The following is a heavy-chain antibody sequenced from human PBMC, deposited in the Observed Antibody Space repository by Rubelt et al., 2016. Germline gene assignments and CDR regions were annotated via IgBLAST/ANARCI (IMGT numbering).Heavy chain of an antibody. CDR3: ARRSYYYGSETGGWCDP. D-gene: IGHD3-10*01. CDR1: GGSISSSSYY. Sequence: QLQLQESGPGLVKPSETLSLTCTVSGGSISSSSYYWGWIRQPPGKGLEWIGRIYYSGSTYYNQSLRWWVTMSVDTSKNQVSLKLSSVTAADTAVYYCARRSYYYGSETGGWCDPGGQGTLVTVSS. V-gene: IGHV4-39*01. J-gene: IGHJ5*02. CDR2: IYYSGST.